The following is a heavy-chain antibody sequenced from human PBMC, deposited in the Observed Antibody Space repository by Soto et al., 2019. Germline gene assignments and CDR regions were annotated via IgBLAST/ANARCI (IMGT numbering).Heavy chain of an antibody. CDR2: IKQDGSEK. Sequence: GGSLRLSCAASGFTFSSYWMSWVRQAPGKGLEWVANIKQDGSEKYYVDSVKGRFTISRDNAKNSLYLQMNSLRAEDTAVYYCARVYYDFWSGYPYYYYYYMDVWGKGT. CDR1: GFTFSSYW. V-gene: IGHV3-7*01. CDR3: ARVYYDFWSGYPYYYYYYMDV. J-gene: IGHJ6*03. D-gene: IGHD3-3*01.